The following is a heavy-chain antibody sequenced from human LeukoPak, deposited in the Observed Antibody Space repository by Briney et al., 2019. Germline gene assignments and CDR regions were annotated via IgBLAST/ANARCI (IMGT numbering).Heavy chain of an antibody. CDR1: GGSISSSSYY. V-gene: IGHV4-31*03. CDR2: IYYSGST. D-gene: IGHD4-17*01. CDR3: ARARTTVTYIFDY. J-gene: IGHJ4*02. Sequence: SETLSLTCTVPGGSISSSSYYWSWIRQHPGKGLEWIGYIYYSGSTYYNPSLKSRVTISVDTSKNQFSLKLSSVTAADTAVYYCARARTTVTYIFDYWGQGTLVTVSS.